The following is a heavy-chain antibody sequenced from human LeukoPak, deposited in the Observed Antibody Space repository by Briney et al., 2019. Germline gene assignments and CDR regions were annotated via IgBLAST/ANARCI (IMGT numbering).Heavy chain of an antibody. J-gene: IGHJ6*02. D-gene: IGHD3-16*01. CDR2: ISYDGSNK. CDR3: ARDTPTVLLRDYYGMDV. CDR1: GFTFSSYA. Sequence: PGGSLRLSCAASGFTFSSYAMHWVRQAPGKGLEWVAVISYDGSNKYYADSVKGRFTISRDNSKNTLYLQMNSLRAEDTAVYYCARDTPTVLLRDYYGMDVWGQGTTVTVSS. V-gene: IGHV3-30*04.